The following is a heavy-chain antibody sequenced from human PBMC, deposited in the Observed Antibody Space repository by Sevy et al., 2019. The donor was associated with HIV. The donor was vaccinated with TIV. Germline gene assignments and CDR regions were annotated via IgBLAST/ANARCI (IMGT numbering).Heavy chain of an antibody. CDR1: GGSVTSSRYC. D-gene: IGHD3-10*01. J-gene: IGHJ4*02. Sequence: SETLSLTCTVSGGSVTSSRYCWSWIRQPPGKGLQWIGYIFYEGGNFYNPSLSSRVTLSVDRSNNQFSLRLTSVTAPDSAVYYCARVRWDYGSGAYYKYYFDSWGQGTQVTVSS. CDR3: ARVRWDYGSGAYYKYYFDS. CDR2: IFYEGGN. V-gene: IGHV4-61*01.